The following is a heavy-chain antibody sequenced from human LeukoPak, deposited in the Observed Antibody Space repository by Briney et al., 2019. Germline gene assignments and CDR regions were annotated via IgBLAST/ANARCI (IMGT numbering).Heavy chain of an antibody. J-gene: IGHJ3*02. Sequence: ASVKVSCKASGYTFTSYGISWVRQAPGQGLEWMGWISAYNGNTNYAQKLQGRVTMTTDTSTSTAYMELRSLRSDDTAVYYCACRYSGSYVGAFDIWGQGTMVTVSS. V-gene: IGHV1-18*01. CDR1: GYTFTSYG. D-gene: IGHD1-26*01. CDR2: ISAYNGNT. CDR3: ACRYSGSYVGAFDI.